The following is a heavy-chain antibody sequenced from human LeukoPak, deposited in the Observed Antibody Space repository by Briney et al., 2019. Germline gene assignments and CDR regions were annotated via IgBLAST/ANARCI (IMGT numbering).Heavy chain of an antibody. V-gene: IGHV3-21*01. J-gene: IGHJ6*03. CDR2: ITSGSSHI. D-gene: IGHD1-26*01. CDR1: GFTFSSYA. Sequence: PGGSLRLSCAASGFTFSSYAMNWVRQTPGQGLEWVSSITSGSSHIYYADSVKGRFTISRDNAKSSLYLQMNSLRAEDTAVYYCARDPYSGSYGADYYYYMDVWGKGTRSPSP. CDR3: ARDPYSGSYGADYYYYMDV.